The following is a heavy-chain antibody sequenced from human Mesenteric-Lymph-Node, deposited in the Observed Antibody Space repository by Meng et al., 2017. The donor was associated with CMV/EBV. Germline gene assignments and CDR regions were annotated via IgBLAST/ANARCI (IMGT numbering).Heavy chain of an antibody. Sequence: CDVYGGSFSGYCWNWIRHSAGKGLEWIGEINHSGTINYNPSLKSRVTISLDTSKNQFSLNVNSVTAADTAVYYCARGGVVPAVPIWNHWGQGTLVTVSS. J-gene: IGHJ4*02. CDR3: ARGGVVPAVPIWNH. V-gene: IGHV4-34*01. CDR2: INHSGTI. D-gene: IGHD2-21*02. CDR1: GGSFSGYC.